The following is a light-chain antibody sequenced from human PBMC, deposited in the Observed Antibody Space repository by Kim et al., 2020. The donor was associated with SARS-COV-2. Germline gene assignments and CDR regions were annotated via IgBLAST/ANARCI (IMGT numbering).Light chain of an antibody. Sequence: PGQTARITCGGNKIGSKSVHWYQQKPGQAPVLVIHYDTERPSGIPERFSGSNSGNTATLIITRVEAGDEADYWCQVWDDTTDHRIFGGGTQLTVL. J-gene: IGLJ2*01. CDR3: QVWDDTTDHRI. CDR1: KIGSKS. CDR2: YDT. V-gene: IGLV3-21*04.